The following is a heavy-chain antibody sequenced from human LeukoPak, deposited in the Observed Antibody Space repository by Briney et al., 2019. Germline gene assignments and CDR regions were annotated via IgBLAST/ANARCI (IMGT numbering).Heavy chain of an antibody. CDR1: GFTFSSYA. Sequence: PGGSLRLSCAASGFTFSSYAMSWVRQAPGKGLEWVSAISGSGGSTYYADSVKGRFTISRDNSKNTLYLQMNSLRAEDTAVYYCAKGQGVGTATSNDYWGQGTLVTVSS. CDR2: ISGSGGST. CDR3: AKGQGVGTATSNDY. J-gene: IGHJ4*02. D-gene: IGHD1-26*01. V-gene: IGHV3-23*01.